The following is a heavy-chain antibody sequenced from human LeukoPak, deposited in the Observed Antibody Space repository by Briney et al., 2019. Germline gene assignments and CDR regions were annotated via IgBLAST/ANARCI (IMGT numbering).Heavy chain of an antibody. V-gene: IGHV4-59*01. CDR2: IYYSGST. CDR3: ARVSRGNSVGGDY. J-gene: IGHJ4*02. CDR1: GGSFSTYF. Sequence: SETLSLTCAVYGGSFSTYFWSWIRQPPGKGLEWIGYIYYSGSTNYNPSLKSRVTISLDTSKNQFSLKLSSVTAADTAMYYCARVSRGNSVGGDYWGQGTLVTVSS. D-gene: IGHD4-23*01.